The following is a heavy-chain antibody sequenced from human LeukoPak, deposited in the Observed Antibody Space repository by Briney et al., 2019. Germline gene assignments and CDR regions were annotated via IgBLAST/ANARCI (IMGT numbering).Heavy chain of an antibody. V-gene: IGHV4-39*07. J-gene: IGHJ4*02. Sequence: SETLSLTCTVSGGSITSSSYYWGWIRHPPGKGLEWSGEINHSASTNYNPSLESRATISVDTSKNQFSLKLCSVTAADTAVYYCASTGRYSSSRTYQDYWGQGNLVTVSS. CDR2: INHSAST. CDR3: ASTGRYSSSRTYQDY. CDR1: GGSITSSSYY. D-gene: IGHD6-6*01.